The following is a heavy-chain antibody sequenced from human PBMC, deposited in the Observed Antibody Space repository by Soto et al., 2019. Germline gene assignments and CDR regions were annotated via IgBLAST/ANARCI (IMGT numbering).Heavy chain of an antibody. CDR3: AKDNYGSGSYYFDY. V-gene: IGHV3-23*01. D-gene: IGHD3-10*01. Sequence: GGSLRLSCAASGFTFSSYAMSWVRQAPGKGLEWVSAISGSGGSTYYADSVKGRFTISRDNSKNALYLQMNSLRAEDTAVYYCAKDNYGSGSYYFDYWGQGTLVTVSS. CDR2: ISGSGGST. J-gene: IGHJ4*02. CDR1: GFTFSSYA.